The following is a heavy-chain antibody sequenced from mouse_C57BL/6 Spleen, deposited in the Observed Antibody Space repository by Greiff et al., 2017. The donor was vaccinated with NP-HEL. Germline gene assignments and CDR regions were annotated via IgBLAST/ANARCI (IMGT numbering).Heavy chain of an antibody. J-gene: IGHJ3*01. Sequence: DVQLQESGPELVKPGASVKMSCKASGYTFTDYNMHWVKQSHGKSLEWIGYINPNNGGTSYNQKFKGKATLTVNKSSSTAYMELRSLTSEDSAVYYCATEDSSGYVPFAYWGQGTLVTVSA. D-gene: IGHD3-2*02. CDR2: INPNNGGT. CDR3: ATEDSSGYVPFAY. CDR1: GYTFTDYN. V-gene: IGHV1-22*01.